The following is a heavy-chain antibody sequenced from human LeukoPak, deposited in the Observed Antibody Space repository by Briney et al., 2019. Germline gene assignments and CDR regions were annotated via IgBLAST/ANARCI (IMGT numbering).Heavy chain of an antibody. CDR3: ARELLWFGEDRFNNWFDP. D-gene: IGHD3-10*01. V-gene: IGHV4-39*07. Sequence: SETLSLTCTVSGGSISSSDYYWGWIRQPPGKGLEWIGSIYYSGSTYYNPSLKSRVTISVDTSKNQFSLKLSSVTAADTAVYYCARELLWFGEDRFNNWFDPWGQGTLVTVSS. CDR1: GGSISSSDYY. J-gene: IGHJ5*02. CDR2: IYYSGST.